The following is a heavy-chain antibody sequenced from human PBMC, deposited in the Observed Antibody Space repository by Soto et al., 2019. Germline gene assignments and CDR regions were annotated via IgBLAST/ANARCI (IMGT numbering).Heavy chain of an antibody. D-gene: IGHD6-19*01. Sequence: QVQLVQSGAEVKKPGASVKVSCKASGYTFTSYGISWVRQAPGQGLEWMGWISAYKGNTNYAQKLQGTVTMTTDTATSTAYMELRSLRSDDKAVYYCARDGSGGRYYYYGMDVWGQGTTVTVSS. CDR1: GYTFTSYG. CDR2: ISAYKGNT. J-gene: IGHJ6*02. V-gene: IGHV1-18*04. CDR3: ARDGSGGRYYYYGMDV.